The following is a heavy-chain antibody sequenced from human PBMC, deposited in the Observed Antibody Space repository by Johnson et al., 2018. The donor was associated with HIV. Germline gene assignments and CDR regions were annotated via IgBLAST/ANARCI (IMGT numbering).Heavy chain of an antibody. CDR1: GFTFSSYW. Sequence: VQLVESGGGLVQPGGSLRLSCAASGFTFSSYWMTWVRQAPGKGLEWVASIKHGGSAKYYVDSVRGRFTISRDNAKNTLYLQMNSLRVEDTAVYYCVRSNGRLAAFDIWGQGTMVTVSS. CDR2: IKHGGSAK. V-gene: IGHV3-7*01. J-gene: IGHJ3*02. CDR3: VRSNGRLAAFDI. D-gene: IGHD3-9*01.